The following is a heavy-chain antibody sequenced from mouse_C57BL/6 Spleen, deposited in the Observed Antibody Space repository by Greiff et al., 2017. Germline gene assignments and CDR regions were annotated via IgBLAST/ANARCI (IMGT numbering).Heavy chain of an antibody. CDR1: GYTFTDYW. Sequence: VQLLESGAELVKPGASVKLSCTASGYTFTDYWMHWVKQRPGQGLEWIGMIHPESGSTNYNERFKSKATMTVDKSSSTAYMQLSSLTSEDSAVYYCGRAYGKYYDMGDWGQGTSVTV. CDR2: IHPESGST. V-gene: IGHV1-64*01. CDR3: GRAYGKYYDMGD. D-gene: IGHD6-5*01. J-gene: IGHJ4*01.